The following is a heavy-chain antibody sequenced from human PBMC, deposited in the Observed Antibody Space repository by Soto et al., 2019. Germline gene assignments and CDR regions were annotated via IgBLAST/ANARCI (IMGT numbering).Heavy chain of an antibody. Sequence: SETLSLTCTVSGGSISSYYWIWIRQPPGKGLEWIGYIPYSGSTNYNPSLKSRPTISVDTSKNQFSLKLRSVTAADTAVYYCARASPYGDYALDYWGQGTLVTVSS. V-gene: IGHV4-59*01. CDR3: ARASPYGDYALDY. D-gene: IGHD4-17*01. J-gene: IGHJ4*02. CDR1: GGSISSYY. CDR2: IPYSGST.